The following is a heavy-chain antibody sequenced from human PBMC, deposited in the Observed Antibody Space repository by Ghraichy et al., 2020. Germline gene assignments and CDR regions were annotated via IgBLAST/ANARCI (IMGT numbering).Heavy chain of an antibody. CDR1: GGSMSSGRLS. D-gene: IGHD6-13*01. J-gene: IGHJ4*02. Sequence: SQTLSLTCTVSGGSMSSGRLSWGWVRQSPGRGLEWIGNMSYNGKTYCNPSLKSRVTISGDLSQNQLSLNLTSVTAADTAVYYCARRGSWSLYYFDYWGQGVLVTVSS. V-gene: IGHV4-39*01. CDR3: ARRGSWSLYYFDY. CDR2: MSYNGKT.